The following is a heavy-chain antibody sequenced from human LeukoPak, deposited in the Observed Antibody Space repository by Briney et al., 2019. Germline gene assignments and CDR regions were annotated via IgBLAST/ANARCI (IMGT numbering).Heavy chain of an antibody. CDR1: GFTFSSYA. CDR2: ISYDGSNK. V-gene: IGHV3-30*04. D-gene: IGHD3-22*01. CDR3: ARVLHKRNYDSGVYYGY. Sequence: PGRSLRLSCAASGFTFSSYAMHWVRQAPGKGLEWVAVISYDGSNKYYADSVKGRFTISRDNSKNTLYLQMNSLRAEDTAVYYCARVLHKRNYDSGVYYGYWGQGTLVTVSS. J-gene: IGHJ4*01.